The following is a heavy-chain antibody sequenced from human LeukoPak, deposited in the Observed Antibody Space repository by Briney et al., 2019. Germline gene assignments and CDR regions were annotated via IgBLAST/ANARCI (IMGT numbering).Heavy chain of an antibody. CDR3: ARANELSSSYPPGDY. CDR2: IYPGDSDT. Sequence: GESLKISCKGSGYSFTSYWIGWVRQMPGKGLEWMGIIYPGDSDTRYSPSFQGQVTISADKSISTAYLQWSSLKASDTAMYYCARANELSSSYPPGDYWGQGTLVTVSS. D-gene: IGHD6-13*01. J-gene: IGHJ4*02. CDR1: GYSFTSYW. V-gene: IGHV5-51*01.